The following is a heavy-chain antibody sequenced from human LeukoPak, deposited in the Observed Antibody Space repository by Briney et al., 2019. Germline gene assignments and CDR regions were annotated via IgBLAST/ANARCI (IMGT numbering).Heavy chain of an antibody. Sequence: SETLSLTCTVSGGSVSGGNYYCSWIRQSPGEGLEWIGYIHYSGSTVYNPSLKSRVTMSIDTSKNQFSLNLSSATAADTAVYYCTRTGSTGGYWGQGTLVTVSS. CDR1: GGSVSGGNYY. CDR2: IHYSGST. D-gene: IGHD1-7*01. CDR3: TRTGSTGGY. V-gene: IGHV4-61*01. J-gene: IGHJ4*02.